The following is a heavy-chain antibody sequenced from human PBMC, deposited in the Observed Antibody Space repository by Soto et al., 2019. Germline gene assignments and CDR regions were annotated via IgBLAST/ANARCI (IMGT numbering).Heavy chain of an antibody. D-gene: IGHD6-19*01. CDR2: ISYDGSNK. CDR3: AKLGPRYSSGWFFEGLDY. V-gene: IGHV3-30*18. J-gene: IGHJ4*02. CDR1: GFTFSSYG. Sequence: HPGGSLRLSCAASGFTFSSYGMHWVRQAPGKGLEWVAVISYDGSNKYYADSVKGRFTISRDNSKNTLYLQMNSLRAEDTAVYYCAKLGPRYSSGWFFEGLDYWGQGTLVTVSS.